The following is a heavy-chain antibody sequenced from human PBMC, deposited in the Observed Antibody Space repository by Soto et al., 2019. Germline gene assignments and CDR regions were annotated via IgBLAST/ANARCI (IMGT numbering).Heavy chain of an antibody. CDR1: GFTFSSYG. D-gene: IGHD3-22*01. CDR2: ISYDGSNK. V-gene: IGHV3-30*18. Sequence: QVQLVESGGGVVQPGRSLRLSCAASGFTFSSYGMHWVRQAPGKGLEWVAVISYDGSNKYYADSVKGRFTISRDNSKNTLYLQMNSLRAEDTAVYYYAKDEAPWPYYYDSSGYPDYWGQGTLVTVSS. J-gene: IGHJ4*02. CDR3: AKDEAPWPYYYDSSGYPDY.